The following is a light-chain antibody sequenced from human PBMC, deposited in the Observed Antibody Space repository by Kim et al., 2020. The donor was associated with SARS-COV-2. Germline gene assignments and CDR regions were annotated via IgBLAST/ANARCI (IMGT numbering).Light chain of an antibody. Sequence: QSALTQPPSVSGSPGQSVAISCAGTSSDVGAYNRVSWYRQPPGTAPKLILYEVNNRPSGVPDRFFGSKSGNTASLVISGLQAEDEANYYCASTTNTNTWVFGEGTQLTVL. J-gene: IGLJ3*02. CDR2: EVN. V-gene: IGLV2-18*02. CDR1: SSDVGAYNR. CDR3: ASTTNTNTWV.